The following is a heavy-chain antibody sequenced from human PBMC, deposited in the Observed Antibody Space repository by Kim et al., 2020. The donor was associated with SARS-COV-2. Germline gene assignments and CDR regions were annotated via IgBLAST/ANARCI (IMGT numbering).Heavy chain of an antibody. CDR2: MNPNSGNT. J-gene: IGHJ4*02. CDR3: ARGARYSGYDYAY. V-gene: IGHV1-8*01. CDR1: GYTFTSYD. D-gene: IGHD5-12*01. Sequence: ASVKVSCKASGYTFTSYDINWVRQATGQGLEWMGWMNPNSGNTGYAQKFQGRVTMTRNTSISTVYMELSSLRSEDTAVYYCARGARYSGYDYAYLGQGTLVTVSS.